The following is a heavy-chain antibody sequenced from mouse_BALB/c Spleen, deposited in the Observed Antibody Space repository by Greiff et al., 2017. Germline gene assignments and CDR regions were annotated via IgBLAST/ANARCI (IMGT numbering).Heavy chain of an antibody. Sequence: EVKVVESGGGLVQPGGSRKLSCAASGFTFSSFGMHWVRQAPEKGLEWVAYISSGSSTIYYADTVKGRFTISRDNPKNTLFLQMTSLRSEDTAMYYCARDYYGSSPYYFDYWGQGTTLTVSA. D-gene: IGHD1-1*01. CDR3: ARDYYGSSPYYFDY. V-gene: IGHV5-17*02. J-gene: IGHJ2*01. CDR2: ISSGSSTI. CDR1: GFTFSSFG.